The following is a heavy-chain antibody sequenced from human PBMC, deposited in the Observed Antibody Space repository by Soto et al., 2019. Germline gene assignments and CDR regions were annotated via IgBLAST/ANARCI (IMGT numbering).Heavy chain of an antibody. D-gene: IGHD4-4*01. V-gene: IGHV3-23*01. CDR2: IRGGGSNT. CDR3: AKDSNKYSSSLRGRYFDY. CDR1: GFPFSSYV. J-gene: IGHJ4*02. Sequence: EVQLLESGGGLVQRGGSLRLSCAASGFPFSSYVMSWVRQAPGKGLEWVSGIRGGGSNTFYADSVKGRFTISRDNSKNTLLLQMNSLGAEDTAVYYCAKDSNKYSSSLRGRYFDYWGQGSGVTVSS.